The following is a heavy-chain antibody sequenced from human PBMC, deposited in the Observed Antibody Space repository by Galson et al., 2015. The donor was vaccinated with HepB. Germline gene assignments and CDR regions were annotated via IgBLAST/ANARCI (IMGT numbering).Heavy chain of an antibody. CDR3: ARSASGRGPFDY. D-gene: IGHD3-10*01. CDR2: IDWDENE. CDR1: GFSLSTSGMC. V-gene: IGHV2-70*11. Sequence: ALVKPTQILTLTCTFSGFSLSTSGMCVSWIRQPPGKAREWLARIDWDENEYYSTSLKTRLTISKDTSKNQVVLTMTNMDPVDTATYYCARSASGRGPFDYRGQGTLVTVSS. J-gene: IGHJ4*02.